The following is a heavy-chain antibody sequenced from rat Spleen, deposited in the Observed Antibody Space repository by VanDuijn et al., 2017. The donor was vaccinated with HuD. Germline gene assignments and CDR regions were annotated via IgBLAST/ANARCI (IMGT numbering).Heavy chain of an antibody. V-gene: IGHV5-22*01. Sequence: EVQLVESGGGLVQPGRSLKLSCAASGFTFSDYNMAWVRQAPKKGLEWVASISYEGSSTYYGDSVKGRFTISRDNAKSTLYRQMNSLRSEDTATYYCASQRTMIDWGQGVMVTVAS. CDR2: ISYEGSST. J-gene: IGHJ2*01. D-gene: IGHD1-12*01. CDR1: GFTFSDYN. CDR3: ASQRTMID.